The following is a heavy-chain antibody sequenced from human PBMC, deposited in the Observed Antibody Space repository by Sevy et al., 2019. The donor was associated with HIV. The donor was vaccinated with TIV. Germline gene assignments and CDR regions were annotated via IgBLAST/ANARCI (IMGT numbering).Heavy chain of an antibody. CDR1: GFTFSDYS. J-gene: IGHJ4*02. Sequence: GGSLRLSCAASGFTFSDYSMNWARQAPGKGLEWVSSISSSTIYIYYADSVKGRFTISRDNAKNSLYLRMNSLKAEDMAVYYCARGNERYCSSSSCYSPDYWGQGTLVTVSS. CDR2: ISSSTIYI. CDR3: ARGNERYCSSSSCYSPDY. D-gene: IGHD2-2*01. V-gene: IGHV3-21*01.